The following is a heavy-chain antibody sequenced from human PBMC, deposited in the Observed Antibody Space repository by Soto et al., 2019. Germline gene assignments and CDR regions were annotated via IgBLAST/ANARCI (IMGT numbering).Heavy chain of an antibody. J-gene: IGHJ4*02. CDR1: GGSISSSSFY. V-gene: IGHV4-39*07. CDR2: IYYSGST. CDR3: AGGSTSTAMATGY. D-gene: IGHD5-18*01. Sequence: ETLSLTCTVSGGSISSSSFYWGWIRQPPGKGLEWMGSIYYSGSTYYNPSLKSRVTISVDTSKNQFSLKLSSVTAADTAVYYCAGGSTSTAMATGYWGQGTLVTVSS.